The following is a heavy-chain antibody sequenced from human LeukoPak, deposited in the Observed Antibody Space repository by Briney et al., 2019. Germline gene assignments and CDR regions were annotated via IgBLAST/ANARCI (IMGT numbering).Heavy chain of an antibody. CDR1: GFTFDDYA. J-gene: IGHJ2*01. D-gene: IGHD6-13*01. CDR3: ARDRLSIAAADHYWYFDL. Sequence: GGSLRLSCAASGFTFDDYAMHWVRQAPGKGLEWVSGISWNSGSIGYADSVKGRFTISRDNAKNSLYLQMNSLRPEDTAVYYCARDRLSIAAADHYWYFDLWGRGTLVTVSS. V-gene: IGHV3-9*01. CDR2: ISWNSGSI.